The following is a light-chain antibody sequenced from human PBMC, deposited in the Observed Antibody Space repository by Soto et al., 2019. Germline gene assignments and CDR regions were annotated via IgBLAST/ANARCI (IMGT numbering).Light chain of an antibody. CDR1: STNVGRNT. J-gene: IGLJ2*01. CDR3: AAWDVSLNGQV. CDR2: DNN. Sequence: QPVLTQPPSASGTPGQRVTISCSGGSTNVGRNTVNWYQQLPGTAPKLLISDNNQRPSGVPDRFSGSKSGTSASLAISGLQSEDEADYYCAAWDVSLNGQVFGGGTKVTVL. V-gene: IGLV1-44*01.